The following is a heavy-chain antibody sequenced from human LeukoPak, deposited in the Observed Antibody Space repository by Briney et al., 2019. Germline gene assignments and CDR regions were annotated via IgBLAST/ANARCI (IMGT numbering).Heavy chain of an antibody. Sequence: ASVKVSCKASGYTFTSYYMHWVRQAPGQGLEGMGIINPSGGSTSYAQKFQGRVTMTRDMSTSTVYMELSSLRSEDTAAYYCASDAYDYVWGSYRGFDYWGQGTLVTVSS. J-gene: IGHJ4*02. CDR2: INPSGGST. V-gene: IGHV1-46*01. D-gene: IGHD3-16*02. CDR1: GYTFTSYY. CDR3: ASDAYDYVWGSYRGFDY.